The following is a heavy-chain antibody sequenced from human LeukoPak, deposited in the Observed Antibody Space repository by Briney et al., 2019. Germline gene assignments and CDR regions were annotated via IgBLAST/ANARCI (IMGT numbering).Heavy chain of an antibody. CDR3: AKRGVVIRVILVGFHREANYFDS. Sequence: GGSLRLSCAVSGITLSNYGMTWVRQAPGEGLEWVAGIGGSGGGTKYADSVKGRFTTSRDNSKNTLYLEMNSLRAEDTAVYFCAKRGVVIRVILVGFHREANYFDSWGQGALVTVSS. J-gene: IGHJ4*02. CDR2: IGGSGGGT. CDR1: GITLSNYG. D-gene: IGHD3-22*01. V-gene: IGHV3-23*01.